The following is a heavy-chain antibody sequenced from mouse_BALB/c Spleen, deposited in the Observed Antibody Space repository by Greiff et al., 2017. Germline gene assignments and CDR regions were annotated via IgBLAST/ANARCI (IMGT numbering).Heavy chain of an antibody. CDR3: ARDRDYRYPYYYAMDY. J-gene: IGHJ4*01. Sequence: VQRVESGPGLVAPSQSLSITCTVSGFSLTGYGVNWVRQPPGKGLEWLGMIWGDGSTDYNSALKSRLSISKDNSKSQVFLKMNSLQTDDTARYYCARDRDYRYPYYYAMDYWGQGTSVTVSS. CDR2: IWGDGST. V-gene: IGHV2-6-7*01. CDR1: GFSLTGYG. D-gene: IGHD2-14*01.